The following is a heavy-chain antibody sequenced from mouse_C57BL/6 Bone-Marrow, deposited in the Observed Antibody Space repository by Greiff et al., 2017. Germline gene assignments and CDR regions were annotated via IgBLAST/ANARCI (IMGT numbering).Heavy chain of an antibody. CDR1: GFTFSDSY. CDR2: INYDGSST. D-gene: IGHD1-1*01. Sequence: EVKLVESEGGLVQPGSSMKLSCTASGFTFSDSYMAWVRQVPEKGLEWVANINYDGSSTYYLDSLKSRFIISRDNAKNILYLQMSSLKSEDTATYYCARAYYYGSSLYAMDYWGQGTSVTVSS. CDR3: ARAYYYGSSLYAMDY. J-gene: IGHJ4*01. V-gene: IGHV5-16*01.